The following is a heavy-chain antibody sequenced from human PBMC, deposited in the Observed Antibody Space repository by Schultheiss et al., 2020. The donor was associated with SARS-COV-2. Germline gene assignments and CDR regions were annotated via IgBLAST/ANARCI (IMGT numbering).Heavy chain of an antibody. CDR3: TAISKAVADTAGY. V-gene: IGHV3-15*01. Sequence: GESLKISCAASGFTFSNAWMSWVRQAPGKGLEWVGRIKSKTDGGTTDYAAPVKGRFTISRDDSKNTLYLQMNSLKTEDTAVYYCTAISKAVADTAGYWGQGTLVTVSS. D-gene: IGHD6-19*01. CDR2: IKSKTDGGTT. J-gene: IGHJ4*02. CDR1: GFTFSNAW.